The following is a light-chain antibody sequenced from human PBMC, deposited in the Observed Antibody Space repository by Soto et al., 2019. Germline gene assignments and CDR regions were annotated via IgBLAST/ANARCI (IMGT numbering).Light chain of an antibody. CDR3: QQYGGLPRT. CDR2: DTS. J-gene: IGKJ1*01. CDR1: QSVNNNY. Sequence: EIVLTQSPGTLSLSLGERATLSCRASQSVNNNYLAWYQQKPGQAPRLLIYDTSNRATGIPDRFSGSGSGTDFTLTVGRLEPEDFAVYYCQQYGGLPRTFGQGTKVEI. V-gene: IGKV3-20*01.